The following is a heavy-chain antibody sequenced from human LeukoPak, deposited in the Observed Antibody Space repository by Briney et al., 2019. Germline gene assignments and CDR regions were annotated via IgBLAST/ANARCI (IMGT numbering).Heavy chain of an antibody. V-gene: IGHV1-2*02. Sequence: ASVKVSCKASGYTFTGYYMHWVRQAPGQGLEWMGWINPNSGGTNYAQKFQGRVTITRNTSISTAYMELSSLRSEDTAVYYCARLRLRGNWFDPWGQGTLVTVSS. CDR1: GYTFTGYY. CDR3: ARLRLRGNWFDP. J-gene: IGHJ5*02. D-gene: IGHD3-16*01. CDR2: INPNSGGT.